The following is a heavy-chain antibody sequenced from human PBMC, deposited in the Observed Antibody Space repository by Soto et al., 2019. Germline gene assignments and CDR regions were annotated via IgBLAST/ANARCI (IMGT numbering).Heavy chain of an antibody. CDR1: GGSISSGDYK. V-gene: IGHV4-30-4*01. J-gene: IGHJ4*02. CDR3: ARGDNYVPFEY. Sequence: QVQLQESGPGLVKPSQTLSLTCTVSGGSISSGDYKWSWIRQPPGKGLEWIGYIYYSGYTYNNPSLKSRVMMSVDTSKKQFSLKLSSVTAADTAVYYCARGDNYVPFEYWGQGTLVTVSS. CDR2: IYYSGYT. D-gene: IGHD4-4*01.